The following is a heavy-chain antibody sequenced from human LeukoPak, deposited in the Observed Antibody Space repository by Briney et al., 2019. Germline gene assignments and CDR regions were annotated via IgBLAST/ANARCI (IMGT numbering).Heavy chain of an antibody. Sequence: ASVRVSCKASGYTFTNYYMHWVRQAPGQGLEWMGVINPSGDRTNCAQKFQVRVTMTRDTPTSTVYMELSSLRSEDTAIYYCARATSGVSPLYWGQGTQVTVSS. J-gene: IGHJ4*02. CDR3: ARATSGVSPLY. CDR1: GYTFTNYY. CDR2: INPSGDRT. V-gene: IGHV1-46*01. D-gene: IGHD2-8*01.